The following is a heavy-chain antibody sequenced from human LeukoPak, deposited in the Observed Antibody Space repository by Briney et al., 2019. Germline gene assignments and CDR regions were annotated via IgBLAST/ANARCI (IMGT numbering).Heavy chain of an antibody. V-gene: IGHV4-61*02. Sequence: ESSETLSLTCTVSGGSISSGSYYWSWIRQPAGKGLEWIGRIYTSGSTNYNPSLKSRVTISVDTSKNQFSLKLSSVTAADTAVYYCARYVWGSYPTFEDYWGQGTLVTVSS. CDR1: GGSISSGSYY. CDR3: ARYVWGSYPTFEDY. D-gene: IGHD3-16*02. CDR2: IYTSGST. J-gene: IGHJ4*02.